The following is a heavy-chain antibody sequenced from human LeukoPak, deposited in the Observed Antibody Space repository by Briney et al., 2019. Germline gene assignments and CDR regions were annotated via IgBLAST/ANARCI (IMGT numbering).Heavy chain of an antibody. D-gene: IGHD3-9*01. V-gene: IGHV4-39*07. J-gene: IGHJ4*02. CDR1: GGSISSSSYY. Sequence: PSETLSLTCTVSGGSISSSSYYWGWIRQPPGKGLEWIGSIYYSGSTYYNPSLKSRVTISVDTSKNQFSLKLSSVTAADTAVYYCARSLRERYFDWFAPDYWGQGTLVTVSS. CDR2: IYYSGST. CDR3: ARSLRERYFDWFAPDY.